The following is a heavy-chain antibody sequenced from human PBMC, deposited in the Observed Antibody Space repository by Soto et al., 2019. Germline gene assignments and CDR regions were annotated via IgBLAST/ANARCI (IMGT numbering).Heavy chain of an antibody. CDR3: ARLHYGDYFDQSYFDY. CDR2: INPSGGST. Sequence: ASAKVSCKASGYTFTSYYMHWVRQAPGQGLEWMGIINPSGGSTSYAQKFQGRVTMTRDTSTSTVYMELSSLRSEDTAVYYCARLHYGDYFDQSYFDYWGQGTLVTVSS. J-gene: IGHJ4*02. CDR1: GYTFTSYY. D-gene: IGHD4-17*01. V-gene: IGHV1-46*01.